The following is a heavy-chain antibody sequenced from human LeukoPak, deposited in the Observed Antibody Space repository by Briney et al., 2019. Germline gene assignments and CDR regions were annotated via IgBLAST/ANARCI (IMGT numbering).Heavy chain of an antibody. CDR1: GFTFSSYG. V-gene: IGHV3-33*01. J-gene: IGHJ4*02. CDR2: IWYDGSNK. D-gene: IGHD6-19*01. Sequence: GGSLRLSCAASGFTFSSYGMHWVRQAPGKGLEWVAVIWYDGSNKYYADTVKGRFTISRDNSKNTLYLQMNSLRAEDTAVYYCAGSIAVAGTIDYWGQGTLVTVSS. CDR3: AGSIAVAGTIDY.